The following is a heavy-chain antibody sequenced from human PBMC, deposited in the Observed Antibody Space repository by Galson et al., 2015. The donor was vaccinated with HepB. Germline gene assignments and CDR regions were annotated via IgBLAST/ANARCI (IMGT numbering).Heavy chain of an antibody. CDR1: GFTFSSYG. Sequence: SLRLSCAASGFTFSSYGMHWVRQAPGKGLEWVAVISYDGSNKYYADSVKGRFTISRDNSKNTLYLQMNSLRAEDTAVYYCAKDRHSSSWHRGYGMDVWGQGTTVTVSS. J-gene: IGHJ6*02. CDR2: ISYDGSNK. V-gene: IGHV3-30*18. D-gene: IGHD6-13*01. CDR3: AKDRHSSSWHRGYGMDV.